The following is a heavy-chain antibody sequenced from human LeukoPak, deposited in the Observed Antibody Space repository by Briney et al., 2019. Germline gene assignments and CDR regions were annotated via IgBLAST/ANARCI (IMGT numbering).Heavy chain of an antibody. Sequence: PGGSLRLSCAASGFTFSSYAMDWVRQAPGKGLEWVAVISYDGSNKYYADSVKGRFTISRDNSKNTLYLQMNSLRAEDTAVYYCARSIAVAEPGQVWGQGTLVTVSS. V-gene: IGHV3-30*04. D-gene: IGHD6-19*01. CDR2: ISYDGSNK. CDR3: ARSIAVAEPGQV. J-gene: IGHJ4*02. CDR1: GFTFSSYA.